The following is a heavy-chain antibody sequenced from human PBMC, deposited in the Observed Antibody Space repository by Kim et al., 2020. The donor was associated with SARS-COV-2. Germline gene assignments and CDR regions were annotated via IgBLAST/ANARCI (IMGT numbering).Heavy chain of an antibody. D-gene: IGHD3-10*01. V-gene: IGHV4-39*01. CDR3: ARHQESLWFGELQPYDY. Sequence: SETLSLTCTVSGGSISSSSYYWGWIRQPPGKGLEWIGSIYYSGSTYYNPSLKSRVTISVDTSKNQFSLKLSSVTAADTAVYYCARHQESLWFGELQPYDYWGQGTLVTVSS. J-gene: IGHJ4*02. CDR1: GGSISSSSYY. CDR2: IYYSGST.